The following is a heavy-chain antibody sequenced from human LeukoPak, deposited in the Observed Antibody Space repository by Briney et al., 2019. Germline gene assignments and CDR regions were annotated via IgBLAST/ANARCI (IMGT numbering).Heavy chain of an antibody. V-gene: IGHV3-23*01. D-gene: IGHD6-6*01. CDR1: GFTFSSYA. CDR3: AKDILAASNYYYYYMDV. J-gene: IGHJ6*03. CDR2: ISGSGGNT. Sequence: GGSLRLSCAASGFTFSSYAMSWVRQAPGKGLEWVSTISGSGGNTYYADSVKGRFTISRDNSKNTLYLQMNSLRAEDTAVYYCAKDILAASNYYYYYMDVWGKGTTVTVSS.